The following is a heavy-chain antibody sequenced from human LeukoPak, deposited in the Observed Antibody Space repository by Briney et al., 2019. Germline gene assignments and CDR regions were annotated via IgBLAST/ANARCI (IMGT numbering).Heavy chain of an antibody. CDR1: GFTFSSYW. Sequence: GGSLRLSCAASGFTFSSYWMSWVRQAPGKGLEWVANIKEDASEKYYVDSVKGRFTISRDNAKNSLYLQMNRLRVEDAALYYCARAPVTSCRGAFCYPFDLWGQGVLVTVSS. V-gene: IGHV3-7*03. D-gene: IGHD2-21*01. CDR2: IKEDASEK. J-gene: IGHJ4*02. CDR3: ARAPVTSCRGAFCYPFDL.